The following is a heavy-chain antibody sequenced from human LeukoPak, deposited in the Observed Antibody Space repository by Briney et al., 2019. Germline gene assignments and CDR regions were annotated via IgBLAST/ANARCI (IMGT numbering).Heavy chain of an antibody. D-gene: IGHD3-22*01. CDR2: INPSGGST. V-gene: IGHV1-46*01. Sequence: GASVKVSCKASGYTFTGYYMHWVRQAPGQGLEWMGIINPSGGSTSYAQKFQGRVTMTRDMSTSTVYMELSSLRSEDTAVYYCAREGPRGYYYDSSGYYSNWGQGTLVTVSS. CDR3: AREGPRGYYYDSSGYYSN. CDR1: GYTFTGYY. J-gene: IGHJ4*02.